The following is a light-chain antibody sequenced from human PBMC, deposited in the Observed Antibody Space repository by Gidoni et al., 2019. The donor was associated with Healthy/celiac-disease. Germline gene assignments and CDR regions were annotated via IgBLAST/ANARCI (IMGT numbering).Light chain of an antibody. CDR3: QQYYSYPWT. J-gene: IGKJ1*01. Sequence: AIRMTQSPSSFSASTGDRVTITCRASQGISSYLDWYQQKPGKAPKLLIYAASTLQSGVPSRFSGSGSGTDFTLTISCLQSEDFATYYCQQYYSYPWTFGQXTKVEIK. CDR2: AAS. V-gene: IGKV1-8*01. CDR1: QGISSY.